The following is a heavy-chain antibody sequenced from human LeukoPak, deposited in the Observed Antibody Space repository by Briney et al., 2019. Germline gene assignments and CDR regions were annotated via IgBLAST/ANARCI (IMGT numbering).Heavy chain of an antibody. CDR2: INAGDGNT. J-gene: IGHJ4*02. Sequence: ASVKISCQASGYTFTNYAIHWVRLAPGQGLEWMGWINAGDGNTKYSQKFQGRVVITRDKSATTAYMELSSLRSEDTAVYHCARGTWTGRTNYYFDNWGQGTLVTVSS. CDR3: ARGTWTGRTNYYFDN. D-gene: IGHD3/OR15-3a*01. V-gene: IGHV1-3*01. CDR1: GYTFTNYA.